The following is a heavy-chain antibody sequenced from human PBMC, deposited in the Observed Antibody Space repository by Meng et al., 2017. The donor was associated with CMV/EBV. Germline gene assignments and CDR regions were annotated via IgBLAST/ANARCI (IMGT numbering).Heavy chain of an antibody. CDR2: IIPIVGTA. CDR3: ARQVPEFFGKDYYYYGMDV. CDR1: GGTFSSYA. Sequence: SVKVSCKAAGGTFSSYAISWVRQAPGQGLEWMGGIIPIVGTANYAQKFEGRVTITTDESTSTAYLELSSLRSEDTAVYYCARQVPEFFGKDYYYYGMDVWGQGTTVTVSS. V-gene: IGHV1-69*05. D-gene: IGHD1-14*01. J-gene: IGHJ6*02.